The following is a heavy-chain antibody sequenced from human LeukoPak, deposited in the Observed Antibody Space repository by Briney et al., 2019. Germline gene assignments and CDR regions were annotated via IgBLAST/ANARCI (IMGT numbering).Heavy chain of an antibody. CDR1: GFIFNNYG. Sequence: QTGGSLRLSCSASGFIFNNYGLMWVRQAPGKGLEWVSAISNDGGGTTYADFVKGRFTISRDNSKNTLSLQMNSLRPEDTALYYCAKGNSGYFADLWGQGTVVTVSS. V-gene: IGHV3-23*01. D-gene: IGHD3-22*01. J-gene: IGHJ5*02. CDR2: ISNDGGGT. CDR3: AKGNSGYFADL.